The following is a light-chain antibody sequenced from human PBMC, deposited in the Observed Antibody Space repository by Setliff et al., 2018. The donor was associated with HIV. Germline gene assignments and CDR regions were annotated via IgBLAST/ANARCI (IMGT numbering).Light chain of an antibody. CDR2: EIS. CDR3: SSYTSTSTLYV. V-gene: IGLV2-14*01. J-gene: IGLJ1*01. Sequence: QSVLTQPASVSGSPGQSIIISCTGTSNDVGDYNYVSWFQQHPGKAPKLIIYEISNRPSGVSSRFSGSKSANTASLIITGLQTEDEADYYCSSYTSTSTLYVFGTGTKVTVL. CDR1: SNDVGDYNY.